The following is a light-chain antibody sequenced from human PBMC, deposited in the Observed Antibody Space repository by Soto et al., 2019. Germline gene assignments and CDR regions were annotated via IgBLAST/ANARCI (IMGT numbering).Light chain of an antibody. CDR2: AVS. V-gene: IGKV1-39*01. CDR3: QQNYITPLA. Sequence: DIEMTQSPSSLSASVGDRVTITCRASQSISSYLNWYQQKPGKAPRLLIYAVSNLQSGVPSRFSGSGSGTDFTLTINSLQPEDFATYYCQQNYITPLAFGPGTKVDIK. CDR1: QSISSY. J-gene: IGKJ3*01.